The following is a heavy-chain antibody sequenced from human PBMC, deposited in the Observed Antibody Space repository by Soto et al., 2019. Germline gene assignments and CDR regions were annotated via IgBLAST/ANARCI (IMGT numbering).Heavy chain of an antibody. J-gene: IGHJ4*02. D-gene: IGHD3-3*01. Sequence: QVQLVESGGGVVQPGRSLRLSCAASGFTFSSYAMHWVRQAPGKGLEWVAAISYDGNDESYTDSVKGRFTISRDTSKNTLYLQMNSLRPEDTAVSYCAKDRTSNFWSAYFDSWGQGTLIDVSS. V-gene: IGHV3-30-3*01. CDR3: AKDRTSNFWSAYFDS. CDR2: ISYDGNDE. CDR1: GFTFSSYA.